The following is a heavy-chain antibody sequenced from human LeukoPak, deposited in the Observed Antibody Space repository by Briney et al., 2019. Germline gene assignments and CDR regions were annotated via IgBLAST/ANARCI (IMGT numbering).Heavy chain of an antibody. CDR3: ARPQGKRVLQFLQH. CDR1: GYTFTSYA. Sequence: ASVKVSCKASGYTFTSYAMHWVRQAPGQRLEWMGWINAGNGNTKYSQKLQGRVTMTTDTSTSTAYMELRSLRPDDTAVYYCARPQGKRVLQFLQHWGQGPLVPVSS. CDR2: INAGNGNT. V-gene: IGHV1-3*01. D-gene: IGHD5-24*01. J-gene: IGHJ1*01.